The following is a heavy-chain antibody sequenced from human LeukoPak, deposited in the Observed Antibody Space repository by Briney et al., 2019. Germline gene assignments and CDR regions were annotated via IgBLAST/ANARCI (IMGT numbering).Heavy chain of an antibody. CDR2: INGSGDST. Sequence: AGGSLRLSCAASGFASSNYAMSWVRQAPGKGLKWVSEINGSGDSTYYADSVKGRFTISRDNSKDTLYLQMNSLRAEDTAVYFCAKDTGYARGEGEFDYWGQGTLVIVSS. D-gene: IGHD3-16*01. V-gene: IGHV3-23*01. CDR1: GFASSNYA. J-gene: IGHJ4*02. CDR3: AKDTGYARGEGEFDY.